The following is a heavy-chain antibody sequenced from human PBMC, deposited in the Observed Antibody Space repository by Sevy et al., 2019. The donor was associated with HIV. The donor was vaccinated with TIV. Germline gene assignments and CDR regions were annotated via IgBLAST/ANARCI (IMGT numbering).Heavy chain of an antibody. D-gene: IGHD3-22*01. Sequence: GGSLRLSCAASGFTFSTQAMHWVRQAPGKGLEWVAVISNDGSNKYYADSVKGRFTISRDNSKNTLYLQMNSLRAEDTAVYYCARGLSSGRLGPFDYWGQGPLVTVSS. CDR2: ISNDGSNK. CDR1: GFTFSTQA. V-gene: IGHV3-30-3*01. J-gene: IGHJ4*02. CDR3: ARGLSSGRLGPFDY.